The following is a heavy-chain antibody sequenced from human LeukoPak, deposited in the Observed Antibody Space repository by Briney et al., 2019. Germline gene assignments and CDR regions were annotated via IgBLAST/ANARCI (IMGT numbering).Heavy chain of an antibody. CDR2: ISYDGSNK. V-gene: IGHV3-30-3*01. D-gene: IGHD6-6*01. J-gene: IGHJ4*02. CDR1: GFPFSSYW. Sequence: QPGGSLRLSCVASGFPFSSYWMTWVRQAPGKGLEWVAVISYDGSNKYYADSVKGRFTISRDNSKNTLYLQMNSLRAEDTAVYYCASLSSSGLFDYWGQGTLVTVSS. CDR3: ASLSSSGLFDY.